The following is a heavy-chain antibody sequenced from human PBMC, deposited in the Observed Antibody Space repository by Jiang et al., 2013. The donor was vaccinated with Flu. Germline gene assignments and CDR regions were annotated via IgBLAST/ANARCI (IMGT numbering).Heavy chain of an antibody. CDR3: ARDHAHFDY. J-gene: IGHJ4*02. V-gene: IGHV3-33*01. CDR2: IWYDGSNK. CDR1: GFTFSSYG. Sequence: VQLLESGGGVVQPGRSLRLSCAASGFTFSSYGMHWVRRAPGKGLEWVAVIWYDGSNKYYADSVKGRFTISRDNSKNTLYLQMNSLRAEDTAVYYCARDHAHFDYWGQGTLVTVSS.